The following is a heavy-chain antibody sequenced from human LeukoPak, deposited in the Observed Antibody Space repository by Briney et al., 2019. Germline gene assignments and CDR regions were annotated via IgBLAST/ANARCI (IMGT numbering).Heavy chain of an antibody. CDR1: GGTFSSYA. J-gene: IGHJ6*03. V-gene: IGHV1-69*13. CDR2: IIPIFGTA. D-gene: IGHD2-2*01. CDR3: ARVGGAISVVVPAGNYYYMDV. Sequence: GASVKVSCKASGGTFSSYAISWVRQAPGQGLEWMGGIIPIFGTANYAQKFQGRVTITADESTSTAYMELSSLRSEDTAAYYCARVGGAISVVVPAGNYYYMDVWGKGTTVTVSS.